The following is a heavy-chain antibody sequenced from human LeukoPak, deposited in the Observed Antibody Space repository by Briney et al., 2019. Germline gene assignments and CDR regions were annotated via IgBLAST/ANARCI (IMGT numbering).Heavy chain of an antibody. CDR2: ISWNSGSI. J-gene: IGHJ4*02. D-gene: IGHD5-24*01. V-gene: IGHV3-9*01. CDR1: GFTFDDYA. CDR3: AKGGDGYGLD. Sequence: PGGSLRLSCAASGFTFDDYAMHWVRQAPGKGLEWVSGISWNSGSIGYADSVKGRFTISRDNAKNSLYLQMNGLRAEDTALYYCAKGGDGYGLDWGQGTLVTVSS.